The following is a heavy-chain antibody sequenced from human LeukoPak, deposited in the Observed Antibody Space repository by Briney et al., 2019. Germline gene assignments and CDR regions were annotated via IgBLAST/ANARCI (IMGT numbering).Heavy chain of an antibody. D-gene: IGHD2-8*01. J-gene: IGHJ4*02. CDR3: AKGLSNDEYYFDF. CDR2: ISYDGSNK. V-gene: IGHV3-30-3*01. CDR1: GFTFSSYA. Sequence: GGSLRLSCAASGFTFSSYAMHWVRQAPGKGLEWVAVISYDGSNKYYADSVKGRFTISRDNSKNTLHLQMNSLRAEDAAVYYCAKGLSNDEYYFDFWGQGTLVTVSS.